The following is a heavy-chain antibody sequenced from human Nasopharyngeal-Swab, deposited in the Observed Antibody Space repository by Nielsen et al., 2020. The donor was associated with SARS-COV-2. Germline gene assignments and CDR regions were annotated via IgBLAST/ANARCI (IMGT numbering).Heavy chain of an antibody. Sequence: GESLKISCAASVLTFNKYGLHWVRQAPGKGLEWVAGISYDGSNRYYADSVKGRFTISRDNAKSSLYLQMNSLRAEDTAVYYCADISYSSIDYWGQGTLVTVSS. CDR3: ADISYSSIDY. CDR2: ISYDGSNR. J-gene: IGHJ4*02. V-gene: IGHV3-30*03. CDR1: VLTFNKYG. D-gene: IGHD6-19*01.